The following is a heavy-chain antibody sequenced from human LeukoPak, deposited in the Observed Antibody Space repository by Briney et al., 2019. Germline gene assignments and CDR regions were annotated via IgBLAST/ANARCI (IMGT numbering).Heavy chain of an antibody. V-gene: IGHV3-21*01. CDR1: GFTFSSYS. Sequence: PGRSLRLSCAASGFTFSSYSMNWVRQAPGKGLEWVSSISSSSSYIYYADSVKGRFTISRDNAKNSLYLQMNSLRAEDTAVYYCARDGDILTGSMDVWGPGTTVTVSS. CDR2: ISSSSSYI. D-gene: IGHD3-9*01. J-gene: IGHJ6*02. CDR3: ARDGDILTGSMDV.